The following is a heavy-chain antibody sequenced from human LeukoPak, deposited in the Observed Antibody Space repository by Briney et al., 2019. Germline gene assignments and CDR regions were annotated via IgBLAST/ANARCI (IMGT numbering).Heavy chain of an antibody. CDR1: GFTFSNAW. V-gene: IGHV3-15*01. D-gene: IGHD3-16*02. J-gene: IGHJ4*02. Sequence: SGGSLRLSCAASGFTFSNAWMSWVRQAPGKGLEWVGRIKSKTDGGTTDYAAPVKRRFTISRDDSKNTLYLQMNSPKTEDTAVYYCTTYVWGSYRFDYWGQGTLVTVSS. CDR2: IKSKTDGGTT. CDR3: TTYVWGSYRFDY.